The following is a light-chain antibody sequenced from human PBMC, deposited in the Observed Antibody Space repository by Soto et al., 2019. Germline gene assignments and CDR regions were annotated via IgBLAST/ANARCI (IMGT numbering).Light chain of an antibody. J-gene: IGKJ4*01. V-gene: IGKV1-39*01. CDR2: GAS. Sequence: DIQMTQSPSSLSASIGDRIIITCQASQSISTYLNWYQQKPGKAPNLLIYGASTLQSGVPSRFSGRGSATDFTLTISSLQPEDFASYYCQQSFITPPLTFGGGTKVDIK. CDR1: QSISTY. CDR3: QQSFITPPLT.